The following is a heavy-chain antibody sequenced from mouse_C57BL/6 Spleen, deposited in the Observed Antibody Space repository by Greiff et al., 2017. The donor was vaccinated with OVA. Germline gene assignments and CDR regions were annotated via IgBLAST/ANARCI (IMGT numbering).Heavy chain of an antibody. Sequence: VQLQQPGTELVKPGASVKLSCKASGYTFTSYWMHWVKQRPGQGLEWIGNINPSNGGTNYNEKFKSKATLTVDKSSSTAYMQLSSLTSEDSAVYDCAREIYYDYDDYAMDYWGQGTSVTVSS. CDR3: AREIYYDYDDYAMDY. D-gene: IGHD2-4*01. CDR1: GYTFTSYW. V-gene: IGHV1-53*01. CDR2: INPSNGGT. J-gene: IGHJ4*01.